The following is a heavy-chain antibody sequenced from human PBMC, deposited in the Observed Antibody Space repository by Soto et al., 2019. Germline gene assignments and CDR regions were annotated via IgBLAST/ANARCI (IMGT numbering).Heavy chain of an antibody. CDR1: GFTFRGSW. V-gene: IGHV3-7*01. CDR3: ASEITSPFDY. D-gene: IGHD1-20*01. J-gene: IGHJ4*01. CDR2: IKQDGSEK. Sequence: GGSLRLSCAAAGFTFRGSWMSWVRQPPWKGLGWVANIKQDGSEKFYVDSVMGRFTISRDNAKNSLYLQMNSMRAEDTAVYYCASEITSPFDYWGQGTMVTVSS.